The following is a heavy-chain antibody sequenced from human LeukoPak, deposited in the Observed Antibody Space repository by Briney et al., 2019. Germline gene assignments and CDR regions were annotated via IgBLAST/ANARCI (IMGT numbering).Heavy chain of an antibody. V-gene: IGHV4-34*08. CDR1: GGTFSGYY. CDR2: INHSGSS. J-gene: IGHJ4*02. CDR3: TLTTGTTLGLVDY. D-gene: IGHD1-1*01. Sequence: SGTLSLTCTVYGGTFSGYYWRWIRRPPGKGLEWIGEINHSGSSNYNPSLKSRVTISVDTSKNQLSLKMSSVTAADTAVYYCTLTTGTTLGLVDYWGQGTLVTVSS.